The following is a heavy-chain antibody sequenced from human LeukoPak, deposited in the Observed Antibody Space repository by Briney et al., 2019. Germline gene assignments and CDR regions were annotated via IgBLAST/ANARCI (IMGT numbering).Heavy chain of an antibody. D-gene: IGHD1-7*01. CDR2: IYGGGST. Sequence: GGSLRLSCAASGFTVSSSCMSWVRQAPGKGLEWVSLIYGGGSTSYADSVKGRFTIFRDNSKSTLYLQMNSLRAEDTAVYYCARHLELRRVYFDYWGQGTLVTVSS. V-gene: IGHV3-66*04. CDR1: GFTVSSSC. CDR3: ARHLELRRVYFDY. J-gene: IGHJ4*02.